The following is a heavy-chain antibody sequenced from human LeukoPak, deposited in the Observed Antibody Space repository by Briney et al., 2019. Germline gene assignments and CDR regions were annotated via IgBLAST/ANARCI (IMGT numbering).Heavy chain of an antibody. Sequence: GGSLRLSCVASGFTFSSYGMHWVRQAPGKGLEWVAFIRYDGSNKYYADSVKGRFTISRDNSKNTLYLQMNSLRAEDTAVYYCAKIGSGWSVSGYFDYWGQGTLVTVSS. CDR3: AKIGSGWSVSGYFDY. V-gene: IGHV3-30*02. J-gene: IGHJ4*02. CDR1: GFTFSSYG. CDR2: IRYDGSNK. D-gene: IGHD6-19*01.